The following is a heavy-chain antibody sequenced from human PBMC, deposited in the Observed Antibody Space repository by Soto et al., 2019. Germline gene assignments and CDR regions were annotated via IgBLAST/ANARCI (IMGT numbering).Heavy chain of an antibody. V-gene: IGHV3-23*01. D-gene: IGHD3-10*01. Sequence: GGSLRLSCAASGFTFSCYAMSWVRQAPGKGLEWVSAISGSGGSTYYADSVKGRFTISRDNSKNTLYLQMNSLRAEDTAVYYCAKDQPVLLWFGGSDYWGQGTLVTVSS. CDR3: AKDQPVLLWFGGSDY. CDR2: ISGSGGST. CDR1: GFTFSCYA. J-gene: IGHJ4*02.